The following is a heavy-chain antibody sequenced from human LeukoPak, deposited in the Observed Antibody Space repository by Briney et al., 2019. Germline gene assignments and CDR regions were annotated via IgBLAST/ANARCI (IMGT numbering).Heavy chain of an antibody. CDR1: GFTFNSYA. D-gene: IGHD1-14*01. V-gene: IGHV1-3*01. CDR2: INAENGDT. CDR3: ARDQYNVIDS. Sequence: ASVTVSCKASGFTFNSYAVNWVRQAPGQGLEWMGRINAENGDTKYSEKFQGRVTITRDTFASTSYMELSSLRSEDTAVYYCARDQYNVIDSWGQGTLVTVSS. J-gene: IGHJ4*02.